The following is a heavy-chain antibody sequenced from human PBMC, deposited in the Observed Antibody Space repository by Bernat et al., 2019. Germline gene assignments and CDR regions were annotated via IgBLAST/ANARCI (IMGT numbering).Heavy chain of an antibody. Sequence: QVQLQQWGAGLLKPSETLSLTCAVYGGSFSGYYWSWIRQPPGKGLEWIGEINHSGSTNYNPSLKSRVTISVDTSKNQFSLKLSSVTAADTAVYYCARGDVVASDAFDIWGQGTKVTVSS. D-gene: IGHD2-15*01. V-gene: IGHV4-34*01. CDR3: ARGDVVASDAFDI. J-gene: IGHJ3*02. CDR2: INHSGST. CDR1: GGSFSGYY.